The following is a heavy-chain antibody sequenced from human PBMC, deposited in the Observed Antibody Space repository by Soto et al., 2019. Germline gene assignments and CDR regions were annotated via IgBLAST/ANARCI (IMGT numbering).Heavy chain of an antibody. D-gene: IGHD6-13*01. CDR2: ISYDGSNK. J-gene: IGHJ6*02. CDR3: AIAAGTYYYYGMDV. Sequence: PGGSLRLSCAASGFTFSSYGMHWVRQAPGKGLEWVAVISYDGSNKYYADSVKGRFTISRDNSKNTLYLQMNSLRAEDTAVYYCAIAAGTYYYYGMDVWGQGTKVTVSS. CDR1: GFTFSSYG. V-gene: IGHV3-30*03.